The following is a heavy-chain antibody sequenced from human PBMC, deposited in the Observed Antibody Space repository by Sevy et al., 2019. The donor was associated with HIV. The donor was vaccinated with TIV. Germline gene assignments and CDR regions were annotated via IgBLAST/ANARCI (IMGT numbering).Heavy chain of an antibody. CDR1: GFTLSNYN. V-gene: IGHV3-48*01. D-gene: IGHD3-16*01. J-gene: IGHJ5*02. Sequence: GGSLRLSCAVSGFTLSNYNMNWVRQAPGKGLEWISHSSSTGTIYYSDSVRSRCTISRNNAKRAMYLQMNSLRAEDTAAYYWARERFYERPAVGGNWFDPWGQGTLVTVSS. CDR3: ARERFYERPAVGGNWFDP. CDR2: SSSTGTI.